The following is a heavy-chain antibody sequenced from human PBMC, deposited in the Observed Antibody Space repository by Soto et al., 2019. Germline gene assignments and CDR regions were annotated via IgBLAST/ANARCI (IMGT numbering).Heavy chain of an antibody. CDR1: GFMFSSYA. V-gene: IGHV3-23*01. CDR3: AQDHYSSGAYGLFDP. D-gene: IGHD3-10*01. CDR2: ISGSADNT. Sequence: GGSLRLSCAASGFMFSSYAMSWVRQAPGKGLEWVSAISGSADNTYYRDSVRGRFTISRDNSKNTVNLQMNSLRAEDTAVYYCAQDHYSSGAYGLFDPWGRGTLVTVSS. J-gene: IGHJ5*02.